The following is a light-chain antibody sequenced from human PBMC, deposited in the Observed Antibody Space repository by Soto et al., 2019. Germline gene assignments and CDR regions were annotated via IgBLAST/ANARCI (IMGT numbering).Light chain of an antibody. CDR1: SSDVGSYNL. Sequence: QSALTQPASVSGSPGQSITISCTGTSSDVGSYNLVSWYQQHPGKAPKLMIYEGSKRPSGVSNRFSGSKSGNTASLTISGLQAEDEADYYCCSYAGSRSSLEVVFGGGTKVTVL. J-gene: IGLJ2*01. CDR2: EGS. V-gene: IGLV2-23*01. CDR3: CSYAGSRSSLEVV.